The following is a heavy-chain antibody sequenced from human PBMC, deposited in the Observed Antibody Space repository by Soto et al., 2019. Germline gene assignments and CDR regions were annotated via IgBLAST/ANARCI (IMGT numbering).Heavy chain of an antibody. D-gene: IGHD2-2*01. CDR1: GFTFSSYA. CDR3: ANPQGYCSSTSCEIFGMDV. CDR2: ISGSGGST. V-gene: IGHV3-23*01. J-gene: IGHJ6*02. Sequence: PGGSLSLSCAASGFTFSSYAMSWVRQAPGKGLEWVSAISGSGGSTYYADSVKGRFTISRDNSKNTLYLQMNSLRAEDTAVYYCANPQGYCSSTSCEIFGMDVWGQGTTVTVSS.